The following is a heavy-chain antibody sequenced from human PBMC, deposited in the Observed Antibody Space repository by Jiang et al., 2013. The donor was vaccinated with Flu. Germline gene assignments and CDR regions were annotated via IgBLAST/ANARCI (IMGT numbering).Heavy chain of an antibody. CDR2: IIPILGIA. D-gene: IGHD2-15*01. V-gene: IGHV1-69*04. CDR1: GGTFSSYT. CDR3: ARESVYCSGGSCYGMDV. J-gene: IGHJ6*02. Sequence: GAEVKKPGSSVKVSCKASGGTFSSYTISWVRQAPGQGLEWMGRIIPILGIANYAQKFQGRVTITADKSTSTAYMELSSLRSEDTAVYYCARESVYCSGGSCYGMDVWGQGTTVTVSS.